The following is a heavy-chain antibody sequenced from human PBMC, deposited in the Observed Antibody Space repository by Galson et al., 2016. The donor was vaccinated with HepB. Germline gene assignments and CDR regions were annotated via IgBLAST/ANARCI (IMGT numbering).Heavy chain of an antibody. CDR3: TTGAYYDPFDS. CDR2: IKSKDDGGTS. D-gene: IGHD3-3*01. J-gene: IGHJ4*02. V-gene: IGHV3-15*01. CDR1: GSNFTNAW. Sequence: SLRLSCAASGSNFTNAWMSWVRQVPGKRLEWVGRIKSKDDGGTSDYVAAVQGRFSISRDPSRNTLYLEMNRLRTDDTAVYYCTTGAYYDPFDSWGQGTLVTVSS.